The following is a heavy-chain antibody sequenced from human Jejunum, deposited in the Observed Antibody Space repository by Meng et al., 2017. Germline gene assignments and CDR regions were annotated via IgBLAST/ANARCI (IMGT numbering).Heavy chain of an antibody. CDR3: ASSIAAAVGYYFDY. D-gene: IGHD6-13*01. CDR1: GGSFGSGGYY. Sequence: LRPSGPGLWNPSQPLSLTCTVSGGSFGSGGYYWSWIRQHPGKGLEWIGYIYYSGSTYYNPSLKSRVSISVDTSKNQFSLKLSSVTAADTAVYYCASSIAAAVGYYFDYWGQGTLVTVSS. J-gene: IGHJ4*02. V-gene: IGHV4-31*03. CDR2: IYYSGST.